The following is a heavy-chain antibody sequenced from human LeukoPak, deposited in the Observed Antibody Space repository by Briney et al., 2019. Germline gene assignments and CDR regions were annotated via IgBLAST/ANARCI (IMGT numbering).Heavy chain of an antibody. CDR1: GGSTTNNY. J-gene: IGHJ4*02. Sequence: PSETLSLTCTVSGGSTTNNYWTWVRQPPGNRLEWIGNVYYSGGSHYNPSLKSRVTISLDTSKNQISLRLNFVTPAGTAVYFCAKGSGWLPEYWGQGILVTVSS. CDR2: VYYSGGS. CDR3: AKGSGWLPEY. D-gene: IGHD6-19*01. V-gene: IGHV4-59*01.